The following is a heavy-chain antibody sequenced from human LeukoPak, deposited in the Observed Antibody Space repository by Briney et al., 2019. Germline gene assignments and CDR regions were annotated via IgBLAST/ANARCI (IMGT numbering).Heavy chain of an antibody. CDR1: GYTFTNYG. CDR2: ISAYNGNT. V-gene: IGHV1-18*01. CDR3: GRDLRRAGQQLAGY. J-gene: IGHJ4*02. D-gene: IGHD6-13*01. Sequence: ASVKVSCKASGYTFTNYGISWVRQAPGQGLEWMGWISAYNGNTNYAQKLQGRVTMTTDTSTTTAYMELRSLRSDDTAVYYRGRDLRRAGQQLAGYWGQGTLVTVSS.